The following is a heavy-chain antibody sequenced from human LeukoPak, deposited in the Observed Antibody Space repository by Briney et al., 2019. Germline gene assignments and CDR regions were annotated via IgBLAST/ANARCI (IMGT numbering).Heavy chain of an antibody. CDR3: ARDKRGYYDFWSGYAFYYYYMDV. D-gene: IGHD3-3*01. CDR2: ISSNGGST. J-gene: IGHJ6*03. V-gene: IGHV3-64*01. CDR1: GFTFSSYA. Sequence: GGSLRLSCEASGFTFSSYAMHWVRQAPGKGLEYVSAISSNGGSTYYANSVKGRFTISRDNSKNTLYLQMGSLRAEDMAVYYCARDKRGYYDFWSGYAFYYYYMDVWGKGTTVTVSS.